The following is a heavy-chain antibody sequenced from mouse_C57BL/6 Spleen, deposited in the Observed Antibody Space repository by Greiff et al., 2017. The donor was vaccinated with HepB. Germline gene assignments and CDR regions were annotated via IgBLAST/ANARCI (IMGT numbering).Heavy chain of an antibody. J-gene: IGHJ3*01. CDR2: IYPRSGNT. Sequence: QVQLQQSGAELARPGASVKLSCKASGYTFTSYGISWVKQRTGQGLEWIGEIYPRSGNTYYNEKFKGKATLTADKSSSTAYMELRSLTSEDSAVYSCARSEDGYYERFAYWGQGTLVTVSA. D-gene: IGHD2-3*01. CDR1: GYTFTSYG. CDR3: ARSEDGYYERFAY. V-gene: IGHV1-81*01.